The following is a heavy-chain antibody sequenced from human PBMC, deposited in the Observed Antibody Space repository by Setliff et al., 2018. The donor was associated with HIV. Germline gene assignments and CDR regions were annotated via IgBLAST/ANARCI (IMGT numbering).Heavy chain of an antibody. CDR2: IGADNGNT. D-gene: IGHD6-13*01. Sequence: ASVKVSCKASGYTFLNYDINWLRQAPGQGLGWMGWIGADNGNTNYAQKFQGRVTMTTDTSTSTAYMELSSLRSDDTAVYYCARDFSGQQLVGGWFDPWGQGTLVTVSS. J-gene: IGHJ5*02. CDR1: GYTFLNYD. V-gene: IGHV1-18*01. CDR3: ARDFSGQQLVGGWFDP.